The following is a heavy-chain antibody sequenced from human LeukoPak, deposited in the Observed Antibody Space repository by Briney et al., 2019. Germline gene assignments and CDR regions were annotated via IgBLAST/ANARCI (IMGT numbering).Heavy chain of an antibody. D-gene: IGHD3-10*01. J-gene: IGHJ5*02. Sequence: PSETLSLTCAVSGGSISSSNWWSWVRQPPGKGLEWIGEIYHSGSTNYNPSLKSRVTISVDKSKNQFSLKLSSVTAADTAVYYCARGLKRRGNWFDPWGQGTLVTVSS. CDR3: ARGLKRRGNWFDP. CDR1: GGSISSSNW. CDR2: IYHSGST. V-gene: IGHV4-4*02.